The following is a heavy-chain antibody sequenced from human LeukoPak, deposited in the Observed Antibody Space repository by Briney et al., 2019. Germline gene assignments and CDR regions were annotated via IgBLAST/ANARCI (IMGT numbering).Heavy chain of an antibody. V-gene: IGHV3-33*01. CDR2: IWYDGSNK. CDR3: AREEVGAPGDY. D-gene: IGHD1-26*01. CDR1: GFTFSSYG. Sequence: GRSLRLSCAASGFTFSSYGMHWVRQAPGKGLEWVAVIWYDGSNKYYADSVKGRFTISRDNSKNTLYLQMISLRAEDTAVYYCAREEVGAPGDYWGQGTLVTVSS. J-gene: IGHJ4*02.